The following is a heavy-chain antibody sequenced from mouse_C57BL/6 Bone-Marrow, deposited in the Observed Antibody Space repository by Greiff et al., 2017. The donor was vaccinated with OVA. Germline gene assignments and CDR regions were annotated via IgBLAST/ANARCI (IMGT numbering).Heavy chain of an antibody. CDR2: IRRKSSNYAT. Sequence: EVQRVESGGGLVQPKGSLKLSCAASGFTFNTYAMHWVRQAPGKGLEWVARIRRKSSNYATYYADSVKDRFTISRDDSQSMLYLQMNNLKTEDTAMYYCVGGYYYGSSYDWYFDVWGTGTTVTVSS. V-gene: IGHV10-3*01. CDR3: VGGYYYGSSYDWYFDV. CDR1: GFTFNTYA. D-gene: IGHD1-1*01. J-gene: IGHJ1*03.